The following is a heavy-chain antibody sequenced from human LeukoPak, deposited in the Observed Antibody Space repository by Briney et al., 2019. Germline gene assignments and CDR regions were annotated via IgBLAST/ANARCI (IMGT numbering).Heavy chain of an antibody. CDR2: IKQDGSEK. J-gene: IGHJ6*02. V-gene: IGHV3-7*01. CDR3: AKEPRNYYYYGMDV. CDR1: GFTFSSYW. Sequence: GGSLRLSCAASGFTFSSYWMSWVRQAPGKGLEWVANIKQDGSEKYYVDSVKGRFTISRDNSKNTLYLQMNSLRAEDTAVYYCAKEPRNYYYYGMDVWGQGTTVTVSS.